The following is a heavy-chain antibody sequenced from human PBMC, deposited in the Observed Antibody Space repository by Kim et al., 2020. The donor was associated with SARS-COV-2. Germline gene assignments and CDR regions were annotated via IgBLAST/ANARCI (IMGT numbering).Heavy chain of an antibody. D-gene: IGHD6-13*01. CDR1: GGSISSGSYY. V-gene: IGHV4-61*02. CDR3: ARDREAGGISAAGIGRGFDP. CDR2: IYTSGST. Sequence: TLSLTCTVSGGSISSGSYYWSWIRQPAGKGLEWIGRIYTSGSTNYNPSLKSRVTISVDTSKNQFSLKLSSVTAADTAVYYCARDREAGGISAAGIGRGFDPWGQGTLVTVSS. J-gene: IGHJ5*02.